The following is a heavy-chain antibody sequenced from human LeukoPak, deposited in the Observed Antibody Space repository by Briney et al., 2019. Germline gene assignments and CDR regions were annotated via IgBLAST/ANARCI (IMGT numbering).Heavy chain of an antibody. CDR3: ARGYRRFLEWLENWFDP. Sequence: GGSLRLSCAASGFTFSSYAMHWVRQAPGKGLEWVAVISYDGSNKYYADSVKGRFTISRDNSKNTLYLQMNSLRAEDTAVYYCARGYRRFLEWLENWFDPWGQGTLVTASS. D-gene: IGHD3-3*01. J-gene: IGHJ5*02. CDR2: ISYDGSNK. CDR1: GFTFSSYA. V-gene: IGHV3-30-3*01.